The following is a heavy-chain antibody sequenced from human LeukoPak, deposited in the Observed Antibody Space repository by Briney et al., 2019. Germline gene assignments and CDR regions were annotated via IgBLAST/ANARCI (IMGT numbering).Heavy chain of an antibody. J-gene: IGHJ4*02. V-gene: IGHV4-59*12. D-gene: IGHD5-12*01. CDR1: GGSISSYY. CDR2: IYYSGST. Sequence: SETLSLTCTVSGGSISSYYWSWIRQPPGKGLEWIGYIYYSGSTNYHPSLKSRVTISVDTSKNQFSLKLSSVTAADTAVYYCARYHSGYDDYWGQGALVTVSS. CDR3: ARYHSGYDDY.